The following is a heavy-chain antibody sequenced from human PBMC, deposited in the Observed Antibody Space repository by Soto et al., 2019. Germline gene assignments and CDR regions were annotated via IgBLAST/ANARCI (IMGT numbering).Heavy chain of an antibody. CDR2: ISAYNGNT. CDR1: GYTFTSYG. V-gene: IGHV1-18*01. J-gene: IGHJ6*02. CDR3: ARDLPPDLGDYYYYGMDV. D-gene: IGHD3-3*01. Sequence: QVQLVQSGAEVKKPGASVKVSCKASGYTFTSYGISWVRQAPGQGLEWMGWISAYNGNTNYAQKLQGRVTMTTDTSTSTAYMELRSLRSADTAVYYCARDLPPDLGDYYYYGMDVWGQGTTVTVSS.